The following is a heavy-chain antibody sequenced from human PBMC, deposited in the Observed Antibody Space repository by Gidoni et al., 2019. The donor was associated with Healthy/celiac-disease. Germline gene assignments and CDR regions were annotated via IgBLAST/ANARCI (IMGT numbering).Heavy chain of an antibody. CDR3: AHRSGWPDYFDY. V-gene: IGHV2-5*01. CDR1: GFALSTRGVG. D-gene: IGHD6-19*01. CDR2: SYWHVDK. Sequence: QITLKESGPTLVKPTQTLTLTCTFPGFALSTRGVGVGWIRQPPGKALEWRALSYWHVDKRYSPSLKSRLTITKDTSKNQVVLTMTNMDPVDTATYYCAHRSGWPDYFDYWGQGTLVTVSS. J-gene: IGHJ4*02.